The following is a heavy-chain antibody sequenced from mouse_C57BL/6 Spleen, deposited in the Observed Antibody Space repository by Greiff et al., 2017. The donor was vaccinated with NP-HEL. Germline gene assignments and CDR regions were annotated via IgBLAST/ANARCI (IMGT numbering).Heavy chain of an antibody. CDR2: IDPNSGGT. CDR1: GYTFTSYW. V-gene: IGHV1-72*01. CDR3: ASHDYDDYYAMDY. Sequence: VQLQQPGAELVKPGASVKLSCKASGYTFTSYWMHWVKQRPGRGLEWIGRIDPNSGGTKYNEKFKSKATLTVDKPSSTAYMQLSSLTSEDSAVYDCASHDYDDYYAMDYWGQGTSVTVSS. J-gene: IGHJ4*01. D-gene: IGHD2-4*01.